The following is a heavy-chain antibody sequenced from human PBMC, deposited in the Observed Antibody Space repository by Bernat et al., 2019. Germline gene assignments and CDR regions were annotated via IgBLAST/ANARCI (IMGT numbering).Heavy chain of an antibody. CDR1: GFTFSSYA. J-gene: IGHJ4*02. CDR2: ISYDGSNK. V-gene: IGHV3-30-3*01. CDR3: ARSHWNDESEELDY. Sequence: QVQLVESGGGVVQPGRSLRLSCAASGFTFSSYAMHWVRQAPGKGLEWVAVISYDGSNKYYADSVKGRFTISRDNSKNTLYLQMISLRAEDTAVYYCARSHWNDESEELDYWGQGTLVTVSS. D-gene: IGHD1-1*01.